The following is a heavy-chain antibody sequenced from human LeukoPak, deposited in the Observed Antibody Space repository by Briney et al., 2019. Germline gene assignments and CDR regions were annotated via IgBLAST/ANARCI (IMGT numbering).Heavy chain of an antibody. J-gene: IGHJ4*02. CDR2: IYTGGST. D-gene: IGHD3-9*01. Sequence: QAGGSLRLSCAASGFSVSSNYMSWVRQAPGKGLEWVSFIYTGGSTYYADSVRGRFTISRDNSKYTLYLQMNSLRADDTAVYYCARESSGYFDSRFDCWGQGTLVTVSS. V-gene: IGHV3-53*01. CDR3: ARESSGYFDSRFDC. CDR1: GFSVSSNY.